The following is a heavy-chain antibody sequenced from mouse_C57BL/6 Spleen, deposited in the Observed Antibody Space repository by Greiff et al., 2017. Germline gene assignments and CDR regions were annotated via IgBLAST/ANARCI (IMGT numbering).Heavy chain of an antibody. J-gene: IGHJ2*01. CDR2: IWSGGST. CDR3: ARKSISNSFDY. D-gene: IGHD1-1*01. CDR1: GFSLTSYG. V-gene: IGHV2-2*01. Sequence: QVHVKQSGPGLVQPSQSLSITCTVSGFSLTSYGVHWVRQSPGKGLEWLGVIWSGGSTDNNAAFISRLSICKDNSKSQVFFKMNSLQADDTAIYYFARKSISNSFDYWGQGTTLTVSS.